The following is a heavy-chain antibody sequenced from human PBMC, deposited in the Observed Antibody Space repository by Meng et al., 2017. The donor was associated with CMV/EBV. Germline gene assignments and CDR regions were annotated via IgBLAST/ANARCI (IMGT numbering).Heavy chain of an antibody. J-gene: IGHJ4*02. CDR1: FSSYA. D-gene: IGHD3-22*01. V-gene: IGHV3-30*04. CDR3: ARPYYDSSGYYSFAVNYFDY. CDR2: ISYDGSNK. Sequence: FSSYAMHCVRQAPGKGLEWVSVISYDGSNKYYADSVKGRFTISRDNSKNTLYLQMNSLRAEDTAVYYCARPYYDSSGYYSFAVNYFDYWGQGTLVTVSS.